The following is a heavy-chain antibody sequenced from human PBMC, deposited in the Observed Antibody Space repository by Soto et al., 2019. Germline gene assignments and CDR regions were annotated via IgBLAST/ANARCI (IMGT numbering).Heavy chain of an antibody. CDR1: GYSFTSHY. CDR3: AGGSGWYIHQ. V-gene: IGHV1-46*01. J-gene: IGHJ1*01. CDR2: INCGGVNT. D-gene: IGHD6-19*01. Sequence: ASVKVSCKAIGYSFTSHYMHWGRQAPGQGLEWMGTINCGGVNTAYAQKFQGRVTMTKDTSTSTVYMELTSLRREDTAVYYCAGGSGWYIHQWGQGTLVTVSS.